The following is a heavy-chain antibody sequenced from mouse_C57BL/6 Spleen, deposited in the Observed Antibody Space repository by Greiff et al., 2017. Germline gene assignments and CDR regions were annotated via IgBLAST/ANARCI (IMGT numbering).Heavy chain of an antibody. V-gene: IGHV5-16*01. D-gene: IGHD3-2*02. Sequence: EVQRVESEGGLVQPGSSMKLSCTASGFTFSDYYMAWVRQVPEKGLEWVANINYDGSSTYYLDSLKSRFIISRDHAKNILYLQMSSLKSEDTATYYCARDSSGYAMDYWGQGTSVTVSS. CDR1: GFTFSDYY. CDR2: INYDGSST. CDR3: ARDSSGYAMDY. J-gene: IGHJ4*01.